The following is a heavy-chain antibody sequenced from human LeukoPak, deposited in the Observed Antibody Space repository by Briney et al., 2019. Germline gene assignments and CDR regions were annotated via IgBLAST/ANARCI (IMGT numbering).Heavy chain of an antibody. CDR3: ARAVAPFDY. CDR1: GYTFTDYY. J-gene: IGHJ4*02. Sequence: EASVKVSCKASGYTFTDYYVYWVRQAPGQGLEWMGWINPNSGDTNYAQKFQGRVTMTRDTSISTAYMDLSSLRSDDTAMYYCARAVAPFDYWGQGTLVTVSS. V-gene: IGHV1-2*02. D-gene: IGHD4-23*01. CDR2: INPNSGDT.